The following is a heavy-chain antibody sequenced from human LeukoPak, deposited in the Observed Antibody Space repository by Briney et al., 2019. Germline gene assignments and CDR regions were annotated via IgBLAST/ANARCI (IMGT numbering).Heavy chain of an antibody. CDR2: VLFDGTNE. J-gene: IGHJ4*02. Sequence: PGGSLRLSCAASGFTFSSYGMHWVRQAPGKGLEWVAFVLFDGTNEQYTDSVKGRFSISRDNSNNTLYLQMSSLTAEDTAVYYCAKDRYGSGANYFDYWGQGTLVTVSS. V-gene: IGHV3-30*02. D-gene: IGHD3-10*01. CDR1: GFTFSSYG. CDR3: AKDRYGSGANYFDY.